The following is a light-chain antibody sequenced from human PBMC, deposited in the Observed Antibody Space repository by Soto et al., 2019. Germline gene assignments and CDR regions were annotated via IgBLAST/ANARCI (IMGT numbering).Light chain of an antibody. CDR2: GNF. CDR3: PSYDSSLSGVV. J-gene: IGLJ2*01. CDR1: SFSIGAGYD. Sequence: QSVLAQPPSVSGAPGQSVTISCAVGSFSIGAGYDVHWYQQVPGTAPKLLIYGNFNRPSGVPDRFSGSKSGTSASLAITGLQAGDEADYYCPSYDSSLSGVVFGGGTKVTLL. V-gene: IGLV1-40*01.